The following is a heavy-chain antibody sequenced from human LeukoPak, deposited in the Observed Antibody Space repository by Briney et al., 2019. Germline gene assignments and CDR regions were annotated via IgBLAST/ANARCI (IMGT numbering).Heavy chain of an antibody. V-gene: IGHV4-59*01. CDR1: GGSINSYY. D-gene: IGHD2-2*01. J-gene: IGHJ4*02. CDR2: IYYSGST. Sequence: SETLSLTCTVSGGSINSYYWSWIRQPPGKGLEWIGYIYYSGSTNYNPSLKSRVTISVDTSKIQLSLKLSSVTAADTAVYYCARAREGGYQLLLDYWGQGTLVTVSS. CDR3: ARAREGGYQLLLDY.